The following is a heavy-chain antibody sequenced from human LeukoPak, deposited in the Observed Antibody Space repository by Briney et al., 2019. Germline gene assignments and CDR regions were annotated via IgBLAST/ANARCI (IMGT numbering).Heavy chain of an antibody. V-gene: IGHV3-21*01. CDR1: GFTFSSYT. Sequence: GGSLRLSCAASGFTFSSYTMNWVRQAPGKGLEWVSSISSSSSYIYYADSVKGRFTISRDNAKNSLYLQMNSLRAEDTAVYYCARGFGSGWYAGYFQHWGQGTLVTVSS. CDR3: ARGFGSGWYAGYFQH. CDR2: ISSSSSYI. D-gene: IGHD6-19*01. J-gene: IGHJ1*01.